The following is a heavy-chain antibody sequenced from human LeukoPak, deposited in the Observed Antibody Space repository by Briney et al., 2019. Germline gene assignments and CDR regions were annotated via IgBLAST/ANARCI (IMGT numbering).Heavy chain of an antibody. V-gene: IGHV4-61*02. CDR1: GGSISSGNYY. CDR3: AREGYSGYDFDY. Sequence: ASQTLSLTCTVPGGSISSGNYYWGWIRQPAGKGLEWMVRIYISGSTNYNPSLKSRVTISIDTSTSKNQFSLKLSSVTAADTAVYYCAREGYSGYDFDYWGQGALVTVSS. J-gene: IGHJ4*02. CDR2: IYISGST. D-gene: IGHD5-12*01.